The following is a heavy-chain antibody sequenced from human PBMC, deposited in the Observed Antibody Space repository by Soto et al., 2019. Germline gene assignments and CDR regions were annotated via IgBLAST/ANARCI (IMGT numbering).Heavy chain of an antibody. V-gene: IGHV3-66*01. D-gene: IGHD5-12*01. Sequence: EVQLVESGGGLVQPGGSLRLSCAASGFTVSSNYMSWVRQAPGKGLEWVSVIYSGGSTYYADSVKGRFTISRDNSKNTLYLQMNSLRAEDTAVYYCARVGGYDVGGAFDIWGQGTMVTVSS. CDR2: IYSGGST. J-gene: IGHJ3*02. CDR3: ARVGGYDVGGAFDI. CDR1: GFTVSSNY.